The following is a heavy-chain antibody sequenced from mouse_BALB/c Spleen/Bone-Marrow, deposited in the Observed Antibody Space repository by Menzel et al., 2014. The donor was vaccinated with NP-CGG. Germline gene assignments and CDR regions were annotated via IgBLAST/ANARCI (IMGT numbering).Heavy chain of an antibody. CDR1: GYSFTIYW. CDR3: TRFGSTYDWYFDV. D-gene: IGHD1-1*01. CDR2: IYPGNSDT. Sequence: EVQLQQSGTVLARPGASVKMSCKASGYSFTIYWMHWVKQRPGQGLGWIGAIYPGNSDTSYNQKFKGKAKLTAVTSASTAYMELSSLTNEDSAVYYCTRFGSTYDWYFDVWGAGTTVTVSS. V-gene: IGHV1-5*01. J-gene: IGHJ1*01.